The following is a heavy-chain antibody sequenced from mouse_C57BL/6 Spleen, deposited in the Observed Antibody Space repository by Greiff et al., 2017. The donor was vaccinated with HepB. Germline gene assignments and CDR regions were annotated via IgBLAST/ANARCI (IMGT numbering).Heavy chain of an antibody. CDR1: GYTFTDYN. J-gene: IGHJ3*01. Sequence: EVQLQQSGPELVKPGASVKIPCKASGYTFTDYNMDWVKQSHGKSLEWIGDINPNNGGTIYNQKFKGKATLTVDKSSSTAYMELRSLTSEDTAVYYCARVGYDYDWFAYWGQGTLVTVSA. V-gene: IGHV1-18*01. D-gene: IGHD2-4*01. CDR3: ARVGYDYDWFAY. CDR2: INPNNGGT.